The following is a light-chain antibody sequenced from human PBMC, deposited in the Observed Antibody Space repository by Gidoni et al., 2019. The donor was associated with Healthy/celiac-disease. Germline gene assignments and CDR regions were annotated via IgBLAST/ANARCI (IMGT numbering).Light chain of an antibody. CDR2: AAS. J-gene: IGKJ4*01. V-gene: IGKV1-39*01. Sequence: DIQMTQSPSSLSAPVGDRVTITCRASQSISSYLNWYQPKPGKAPKLLIYAASSLQSGVPSRFSGSGSGTDFTLTISSLQPEDFATYYCQQSYSTPQVTFXGXTKVEIK. CDR1: QSISSY. CDR3: QQSYSTPQVT.